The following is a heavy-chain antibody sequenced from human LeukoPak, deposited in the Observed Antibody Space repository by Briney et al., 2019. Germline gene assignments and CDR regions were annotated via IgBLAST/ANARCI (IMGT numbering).Heavy chain of an antibody. D-gene: IGHD2-15*01. CDR1: GFSFTSYW. CDR3: ARDPGWSSFDI. CDR2: INQDAGTT. J-gene: IGHJ3*02. V-gene: IGHV3-7*01. Sequence: GGSLRLSCVASGFSFTSYWMSWVRQAPGKGLEFVANINQDAGTTNYVDSAKGRFTISGDNAENSLYLQMSSLRAEDTALYYCARDPGWSSFDIWGQGIMVTVSS.